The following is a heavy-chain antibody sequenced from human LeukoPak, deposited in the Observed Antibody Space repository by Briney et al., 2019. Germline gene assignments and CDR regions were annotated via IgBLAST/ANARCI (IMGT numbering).Heavy chain of an antibody. J-gene: IGHJ4*02. D-gene: IGHD4-11*01. Sequence: GGSLRLSCAVSGITLSNYGMSWVRQAPGKGLEWVAGISDSGGRTNYADSVKGRFTISRDNPKNTLYLQMNSLRAEDTAVYYCARDRGYSNFDYWGQGTLVTVSS. V-gene: IGHV3-23*01. CDR2: ISDSGGRT. CDR3: ARDRGYSNFDY. CDR1: GITLSNYG.